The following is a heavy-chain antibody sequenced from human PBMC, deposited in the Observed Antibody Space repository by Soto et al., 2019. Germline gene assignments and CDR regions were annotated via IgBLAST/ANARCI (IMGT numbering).Heavy chain of an antibody. CDR3: ARKDRPNQLAN. CDR2: IYSSGST. CDR1: GFTFSSYW. D-gene: IGHD2-2*01. Sequence: GSLRLSCAASGFTFSSYWMHWIRQPPGKGLEWLAYIYSSGSTNYNPSLKSRVTISIDTSKNQFSLKLSSVTAADTAVYYCARKDRPNQLANWGQGTLVTVSS. V-gene: IGHV4-59*08. J-gene: IGHJ1*01.